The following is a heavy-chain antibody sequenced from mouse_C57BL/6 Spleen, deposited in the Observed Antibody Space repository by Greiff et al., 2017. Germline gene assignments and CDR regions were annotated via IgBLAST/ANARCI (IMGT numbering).Heavy chain of an antibody. CDR1: GYTFTDYD. V-gene: IGHV1-15*01. D-gene: IGHD1-1*01. J-gene: IGHJ3*01. CDR3: TRVYYCGSRWGFAY. Sequence: VQLQQSGAELVRPGASVTLSCKASGYTFTDYDMHWVKQTPVHGLEWIGTIDPETGGTAYNPQFKGKAILTADKSSSTAYMELRIWTSEVSAVYYCTRVYYCGSRWGFAYWGKGTLVTGSA. CDR2: IDPETGGT.